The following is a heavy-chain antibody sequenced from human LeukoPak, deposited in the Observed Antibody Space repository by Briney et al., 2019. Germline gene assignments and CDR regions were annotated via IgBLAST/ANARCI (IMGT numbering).Heavy chain of an antibody. Sequence: SVKVSCKASGYTFTSYDINWVRQATGQGLEWMGWMNPNSGNTGYAHKFQGRVTMTRNTSISTAYMELSSLRSEDTAVYYCARGPDYVWGSSPLFDYWGQGTLVTASS. V-gene: IGHV1-8*01. J-gene: IGHJ4*02. CDR1: GYTFTSYD. CDR3: ARGPDYVWGSSPLFDY. D-gene: IGHD3-16*01. CDR2: MNPNSGNT.